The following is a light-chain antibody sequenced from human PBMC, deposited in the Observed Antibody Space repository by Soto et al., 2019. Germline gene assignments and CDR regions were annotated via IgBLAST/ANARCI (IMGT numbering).Light chain of an antibody. CDR1: RSDVGGYNS. J-gene: IGLJ3*02. CDR2: EVS. CDR3: SSFTTTNTWV. V-gene: IGLV2-14*01. Sequence: QSALTPPASVSGSPGQSITISCTGTRSDVGGYNSVCWHQQHPGKAPKLIIYEVSNRPSGVSDRFSASKSDNTASLTFSGLQADDEADYYRSSFTTTNTWVFGGGTKLTVL.